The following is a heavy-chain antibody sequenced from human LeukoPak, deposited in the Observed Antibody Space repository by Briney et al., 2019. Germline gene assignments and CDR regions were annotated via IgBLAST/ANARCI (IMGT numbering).Heavy chain of an antibody. Sequence: TGGSLRLSCAASGFTFSSCGFNWARQARGKGLECVSVIYSGGSTYYADSVKGRFTISRDNSKNTLYLQMNSLRAEDTAVYYCARDPEYSGSYGYWGQGTLVTVSS. CDR2: IYSGGST. V-gene: IGHV3-53*01. CDR3: ARDPEYSGSYGY. J-gene: IGHJ4*02. CDR1: GFTFSSCG. D-gene: IGHD1-26*01.